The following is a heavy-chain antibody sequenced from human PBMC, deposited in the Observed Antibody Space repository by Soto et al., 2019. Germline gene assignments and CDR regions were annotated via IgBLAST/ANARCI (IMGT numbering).Heavy chain of an antibody. V-gene: IGHV3-23*01. CDR1: GFTFSSYA. D-gene: IGHD1-1*01. J-gene: IGHJ4*02. CDR3: AKRAAGVDLELSFDY. CDR2: ISDTGDTT. Sequence: EVQLLESGGALVQPGGSLRLSCAASGFTFSSYAMNWVRQAPGKGLEWVSLISDTGDTTYYADSVKGRFTISRDNSKNTLYLQMSSLRAEDTAVYYCAKRAAGVDLELSFDYWGQGTLVNVSS.